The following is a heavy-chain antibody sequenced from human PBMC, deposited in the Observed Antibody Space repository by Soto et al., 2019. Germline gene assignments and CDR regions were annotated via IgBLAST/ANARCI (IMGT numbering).Heavy chain of an antibody. CDR3: ARVGQWLEERYFDY. CDR1: GGSFSGYY. V-gene: IGHV4-34*01. Sequence: SETLSLTCAVYGGSFSGYYWSWIRQPPGKGLEWIGEINHSGGTNYNPSLKSRVTISVDTSKNQFSLKLSSVTAADTAVYYCARVGQWLEERYFDYWGQGTLVTVSS. CDR2: INHSGGT. J-gene: IGHJ4*02. D-gene: IGHD6-19*01.